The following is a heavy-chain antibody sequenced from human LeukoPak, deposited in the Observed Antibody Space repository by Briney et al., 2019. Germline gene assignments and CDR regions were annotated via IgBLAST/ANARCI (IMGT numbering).Heavy chain of an antibody. Sequence: ASVKVSCKASGYTFTICGISWVRQAPGQGLEWMGWISAYNGNTNYAQKLQGRVTMTTDTSTSTAYMELRSLRSDDTAVYYCARDLYGDSSGYCDYWGQGTLVTVSS. CDR1: GYTFTICG. CDR2: ISAYNGNT. CDR3: ARDLYGDSSGYCDY. J-gene: IGHJ4*02. D-gene: IGHD3-22*01. V-gene: IGHV1-18*01.